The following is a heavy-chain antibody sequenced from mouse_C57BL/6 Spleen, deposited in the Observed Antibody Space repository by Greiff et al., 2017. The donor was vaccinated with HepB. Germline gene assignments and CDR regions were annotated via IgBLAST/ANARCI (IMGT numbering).Heavy chain of an antibody. V-gene: IGHV5-17*01. Sequence: EVQGVESGGGLVKPGGSLKLSCAASGFTFSDYGMHWVRQAPEKGLEWVAYISSGSSTIYYADTVKGRFTISRDNAKNTLFLQMTSLRSEDTAMYYCARRGEFMAPYYAMDYWGQGTSVTVSS. D-gene: IGHD1-1*01. CDR3: ARRGEFMAPYYAMDY. J-gene: IGHJ4*01. CDR1: GFTFSDYG. CDR2: ISSGSSTI.